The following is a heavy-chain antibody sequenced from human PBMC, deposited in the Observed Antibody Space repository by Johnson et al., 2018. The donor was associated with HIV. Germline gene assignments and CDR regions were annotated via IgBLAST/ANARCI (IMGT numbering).Heavy chain of an antibody. J-gene: IGHJ3*01. Sequence: VLLVESGGGLVQPGGSLRLSCAASGFTFSNAWMSWVRQAPGRGLEWVGRIKSKTDGGTTDYADPVKGRFTISRHDSKNTLYLQMNSLKNEYTAVYYCTTDGRIPVAHHYAFDVWGQGTMVTVSS. CDR3: TTDGRIPVAHHYAFDV. D-gene: IGHD6-19*01. V-gene: IGHV3-15*01. CDR2: IKSKTDGGTT. CDR1: GFTFSNAW.